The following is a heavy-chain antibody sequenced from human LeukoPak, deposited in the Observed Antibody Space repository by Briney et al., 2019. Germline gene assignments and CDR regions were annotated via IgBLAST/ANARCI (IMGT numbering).Heavy chain of an antibody. J-gene: IGHJ4*02. CDR2: IRSKSYSYAT. CDR1: GFTFSGSA. Sequence: GGSLRLSCVASGFTFSGSAMHWVRQTSGKGLEWVGHIRSKSYSYATGYAASVTGRFTISRDDSRNTAYLQMDSLKTEDTAVYYCTPGGVDFWGQGTLVTVSS. CDR3: TPGGVDF. V-gene: IGHV3-73*01.